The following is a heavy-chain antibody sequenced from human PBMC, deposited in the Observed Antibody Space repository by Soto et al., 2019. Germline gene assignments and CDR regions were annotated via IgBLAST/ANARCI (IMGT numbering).Heavy chain of an antibody. D-gene: IGHD3-10*01. Sequence: SVKVSCKASGGTFSSYTISWVRQAPGQGLEWMGRIIPILGIANYAQKFQGRVTITADKSTSTAYMELSSLRSEDTAVYYCAITMVRGVMAQDAFDIWGQGTMVTVSS. CDR2: IIPILGIA. CDR1: GGTFSSYT. V-gene: IGHV1-69*02. J-gene: IGHJ3*02. CDR3: AITMVRGVMAQDAFDI.